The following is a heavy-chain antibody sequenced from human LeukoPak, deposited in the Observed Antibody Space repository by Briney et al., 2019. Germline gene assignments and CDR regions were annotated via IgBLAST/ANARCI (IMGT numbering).Heavy chain of an antibody. CDR2: IYYSGST. J-gene: IGHJ6*02. CDR3: ARSRHVSYYGMDV. Sequence: SETLSLTCTVSGGSISSYYWSWIRQPPGKGLEWIGFIYYSGSTNYNPSPKSRVTISVDTSKNQFSLKLSSVTAADTAVYYCARSRHVSYYGMDVWGQGTTVTVSS. CDR1: GGSISSYY. V-gene: IGHV4-59*12.